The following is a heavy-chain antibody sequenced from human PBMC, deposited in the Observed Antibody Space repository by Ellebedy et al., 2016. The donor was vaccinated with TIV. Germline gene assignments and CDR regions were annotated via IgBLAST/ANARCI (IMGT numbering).Heavy chain of an antibody. D-gene: IGHD3-9*01. CDR3: GRATPRYFDVVTGYGLVDF. CDR1: GYTFRNHY. CDR2: INPSGGPP. J-gene: IGHJ4*02. Sequence: AASVKVSCKASGYTFRNHYLHWVRQAPGQGLEWMGVINPSGGPPRYAQQFQGRVTLTTDTSTSAVYMELSTRNSEDTAVYYCGRATPRYFDVVTGYGLVDFWGLGTLVAVSS. V-gene: IGHV1-46*01.